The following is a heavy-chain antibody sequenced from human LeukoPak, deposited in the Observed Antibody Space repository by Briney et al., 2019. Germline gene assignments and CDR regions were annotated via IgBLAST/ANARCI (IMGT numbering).Heavy chain of an antibody. CDR1: GGSISSYY. Sequence: PSETLSLTCTVSGGSISSYYWSWIRQPPGKGLEWIGYIYYSGSTNYNPSLKSRVTISVDTSKNQFSLKLGSVTAADTAVYYCARVRDGYYTGYFDYWGQGTLVTVSS. CDR3: ARVRDGYYTGYFDY. J-gene: IGHJ4*02. V-gene: IGHV4-59*01. CDR2: IYYSGST. D-gene: IGHD5-24*01.